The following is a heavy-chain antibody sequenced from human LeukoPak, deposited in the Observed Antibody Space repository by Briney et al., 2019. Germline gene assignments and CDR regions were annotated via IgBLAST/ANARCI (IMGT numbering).Heavy chain of an antibody. CDR1: GGTFSSYA. J-gene: IGHJ6*04. CDR2: IIPIFGTA. Sequence: SVKVSCKASGGTFSSYAISWVRQAPGQGLEWMGGIIPIFGTANYAQKFQGTVTITADESTSTAYMELSSLRSEDTAVYYCARYVVVDGPYYYYGMDAWGKGTTVTVSS. D-gene: IGHD2-2*01. V-gene: IGHV1-69*13. CDR3: ARYVVVDGPYYYYGMDA.